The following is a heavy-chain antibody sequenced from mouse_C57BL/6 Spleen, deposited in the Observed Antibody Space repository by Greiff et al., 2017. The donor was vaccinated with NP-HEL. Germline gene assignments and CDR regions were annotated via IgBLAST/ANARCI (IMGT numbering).Heavy chain of an antibody. CDR2: IDPSDSET. Sequence: VQLQQPGAELVRPGSSVKLSCKASGYTFTSYWMHWVKQRPIQGLEWIGNIDPSDSETHYNQKFKDKATLTVDKSSSTAYMQLSSLTSEDSAVYYCARDWGHWYFDVWGTGTTVTVSS. V-gene: IGHV1-52*01. CDR3: ARDWGHWYFDV. J-gene: IGHJ1*03. D-gene: IGHD4-1*01. CDR1: GYTFTSYW.